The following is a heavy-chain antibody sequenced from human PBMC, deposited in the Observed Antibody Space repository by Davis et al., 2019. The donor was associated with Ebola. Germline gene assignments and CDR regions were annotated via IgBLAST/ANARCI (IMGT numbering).Heavy chain of an antibody. D-gene: IGHD6-13*01. CDR1: GFNLRGYD. V-gene: IGHV3-13*01. CDR2: IGSAGDT. J-gene: IGHJ5*02. Sequence: PGGSLRLSCAASGFNLRGYDMHWVRQPIGKRLEWVSTIGSAGDTYYPGSVKGRFTVSRENAKNSLYLQMNSLRAGDSAMHYCVRASFGSAWYVDLWGQGTLVAVSS. CDR3: VRASFGSAWYVDL.